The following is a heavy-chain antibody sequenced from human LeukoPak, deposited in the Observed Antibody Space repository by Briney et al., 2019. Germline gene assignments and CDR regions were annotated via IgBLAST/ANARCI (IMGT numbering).Heavy chain of an antibody. Sequence: GGSLRLSCAASGFTFSSYAMSWVRQAPGKGLEWVSGIGGSDGRTYYADSVKGRFTISRDNSKNTLYLQMNSLRAEDTAIYYCAREALRGYSYGFFDYWGQGTLVTVSS. J-gene: IGHJ4*02. CDR2: IGGSDGRT. CDR3: AREALRGYSYGFFDY. D-gene: IGHD5-18*01. CDR1: GFTFSSYA. V-gene: IGHV3-23*01.